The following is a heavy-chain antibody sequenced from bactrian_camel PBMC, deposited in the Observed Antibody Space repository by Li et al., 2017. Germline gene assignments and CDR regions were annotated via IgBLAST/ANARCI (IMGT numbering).Heavy chain of an antibody. CDR1: GISYSNYC. CDR3: AAAWSRPVSSVGKVDVGADASDY. Sequence: VQLVESGGGSVQAGGSLRLSCAVSGISYSNYCMGWFRQAPGREREGVASVDSGGRTTYVDSVKGRFSISKDNAVNTLYLQMDSLQPEDTAMYYCAAAWSRPVSSVGKVDVGADASDYWGQGTQVTVS. D-gene: IGHD1*01. V-gene: IGHV3S53*01. J-gene: IGHJ4*01. CDR2: VDSGGRT.